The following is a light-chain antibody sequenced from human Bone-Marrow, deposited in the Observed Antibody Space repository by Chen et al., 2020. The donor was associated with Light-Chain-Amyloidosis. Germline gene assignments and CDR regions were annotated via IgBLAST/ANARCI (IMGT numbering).Light chain of an antibody. CDR1: SSDVGGDNH. J-gene: IGLJ1*01. CDR3: SSYTITNTLV. V-gene: IGLV2-14*01. Sequence: QSALTQPASVSGSPGHPIPISCTGTSSDVGGDNHVSWYQQHPDKAPKLMIYEVTNRPSWVPDRFSGSKSDNTASLTISGLQTEDEADYFCSSYTITNTLVFGSGTRVTVL. CDR2: EVT.